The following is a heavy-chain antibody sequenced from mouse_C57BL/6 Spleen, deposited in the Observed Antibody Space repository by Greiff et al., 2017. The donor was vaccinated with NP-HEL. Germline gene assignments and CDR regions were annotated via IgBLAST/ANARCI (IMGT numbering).Heavy chain of an antibody. D-gene: IGHD4-1*01. Sequence: QVQLQQPGAELVKPGASVKLSCKASGYTFTSYWMHWVKQRPGQGLEWIGMIHPNSGSTNYNEKFKSKATLTVDKSSSPAYMQLSSLTSEDSAVCYSARPLWESHFDCWGKGTTLTVSS. CDR2: IHPNSGST. CDR3: ARPLWESHFDC. J-gene: IGHJ2*01. CDR1: GYTFTSYW. V-gene: IGHV1-64*01.